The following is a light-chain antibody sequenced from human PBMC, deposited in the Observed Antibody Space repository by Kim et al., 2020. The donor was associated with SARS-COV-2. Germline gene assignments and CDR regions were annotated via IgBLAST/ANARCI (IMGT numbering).Light chain of an antibody. CDR1: NIGSKS. CDR3: QVWDSSSVV. CDR2: YDS. J-gene: IGLJ2*01. Sequence: SGAPGKTARFTCGGNNIGSKSVPWYQQKPGQAPVLVIYYDSDRPSGIPERFSGSNSGNTATLTISRVEAGDEADYYCQVWDSSSVVFGGGTQLTVL. V-gene: IGLV3-21*04.